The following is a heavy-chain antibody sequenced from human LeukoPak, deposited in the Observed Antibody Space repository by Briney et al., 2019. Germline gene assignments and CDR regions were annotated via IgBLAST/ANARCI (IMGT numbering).Heavy chain of an antibody. D-gene: IGHD6-6*01. J-gene: IGHJ4*02. Sequence: SGGSLRLSCAASGFTFSGSARHWVRQASGKGLEWVGRIRSKANTYATAYAASVKGRFTISRDDSKNTAYLQMNSLKPEDTAVYYCTSPGSSSSSDYWGQGTLVTVSS. CDR3: TSPGSSSSSDY. CDR2: IRSKANTYAT. CDR1: GFTFSGSA. V-gene: IGHV3-73*01.